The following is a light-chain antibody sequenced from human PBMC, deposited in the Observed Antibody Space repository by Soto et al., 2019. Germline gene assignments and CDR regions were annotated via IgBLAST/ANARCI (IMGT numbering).Light chain of an antibody. Sequence: QSALTQPRSVSGSPGQSVTISCTGTSSDVGGYNYVSWYQQHPGKAPKLMICDVSKRPSGVPDRFSVSKSGNTASLTISGLQAEDEADYYCCSSAGSYTSVFGGGTKLTVL. J-gene: IGLJ3*02. CDR3: CSSAGSYTSV. CDR1: SSDVGGYNY. CDR2: DVS. V-gene: IGLV2-11*01.